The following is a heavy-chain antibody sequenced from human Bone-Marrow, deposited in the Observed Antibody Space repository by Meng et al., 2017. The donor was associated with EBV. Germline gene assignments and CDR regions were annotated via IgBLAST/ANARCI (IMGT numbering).Heavy chain of an antibody. Sequence: QLQLRESGQGQVKPSETLSLPCTVSGDSISSFYYWGWIRQPPGRGLEWIGSVHYTGSTYYSPSLKSRVTVSVDTSKNQFSLRLTSVTAADTAVYYCARPFPSWQSPRLDPFGAWGQGTLVTVSS. CDR2: VHYTGST. CDR3: ARPFPSWQSPRLDPFGA. J-gene: IGHJ5*02. D-gene: IGHD6-19*01. CDR1: GDSISSFYY. V-gene: IGHV4-39*01.